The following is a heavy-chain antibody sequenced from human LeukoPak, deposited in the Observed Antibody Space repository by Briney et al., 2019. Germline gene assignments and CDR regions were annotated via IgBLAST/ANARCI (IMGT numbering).Heavy chain of an antibody. CDR3: ARGGYYGSGNDFRFDP. J-gene: IGHJ5*02. Sequence: SETLSLTCTVSGGSISSSSYYWSWIRQPAGKGLEWIGRIYTTGGTKYNPSLKSRVTISVDRSKNQFSLKLRSVTAADTAIYYCARGGYYGSGNDFRFDPWGQGTLVTVSS. V-gene: IGHV4-61*02. D-gene: IGHD3-10*01. CDR2: IYTTGGT. CDR1: GGSISSSSYY.